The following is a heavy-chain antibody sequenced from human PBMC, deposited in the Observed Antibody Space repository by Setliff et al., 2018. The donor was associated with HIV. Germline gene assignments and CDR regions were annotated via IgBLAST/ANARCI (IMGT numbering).Heavy chain of an antibody. CDR3: ARDPYPERGAFDI. Sequence: SETLSLTCTVSGGSISSGSYYWSWIRQPAGKGLEWIGRIYTSGSTNYNPSHKSRVTISVDTSKNQFSLKLSSVTAADTAVYYCARDPYPERGAFDIWGQGTMVTVSS. D-gene: IGHD1-1*01. J-gene: IGHJ3*02. V-gene: IGHV4-61*02. CDR2: IYTSGST. CDR1: GGSISSGSYY.